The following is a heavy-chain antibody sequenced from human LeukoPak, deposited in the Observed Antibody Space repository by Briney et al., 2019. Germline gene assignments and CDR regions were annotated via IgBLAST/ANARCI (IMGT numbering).Heavy chain of an antibody. CDR3: ARHWGDVFGVVIEYYFDY. Sequence: SETLSLTCTVSGGSISSYYWSWIRQPPGKGLEWIGYIYYSGSTNYNPSLKSRVTISVDTSKNQFSLKLSSVTAADTAVYYCARHWGDVFGVVIEYYFDYWGQGTLVTVSS. D-gene: IGHD3-3*01. CDR1: GGSISSYY. V-gene: IGHV4-59*08. CDR2: IYYSGST. J-gene: IGHJ4*02.